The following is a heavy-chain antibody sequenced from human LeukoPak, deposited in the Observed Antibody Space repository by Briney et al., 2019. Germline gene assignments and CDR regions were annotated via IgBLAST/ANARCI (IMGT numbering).Heavy chain of an antibody. CDR2: IYYSGST. Sequence: SETLSLTCTVSGGSLSSYYWSWIRQPPGKGLEWLGYIYYSGSTNYNPSLKCRVTISVDTSKNQFALKLSSVTAADSAVYYCARRGNPRGSYFYYFDYWGQGTLVTVSS. V-gene: IGHV4-59*08. CDR1: GGSLSSYY. CDR3: ARRGNPRGSYFYYFDY. D-gene: IGHD1-26*01. J-gene: IGHJ4*02.